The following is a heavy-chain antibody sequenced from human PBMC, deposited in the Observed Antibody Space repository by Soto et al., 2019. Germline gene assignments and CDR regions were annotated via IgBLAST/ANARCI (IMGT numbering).Heavy chain of an antibody. D-gene: IGHD5-18*01. CDR1: GGSISSGDYY. J-gene: IGHJ6*02. Sequence: TLSLTCTVSGGSISSGDYYWSWIRQPPGKGLEWIGYIYYSGSTYYNPSLKSRVTISVDTSKNQFSLKLSSVTAADTAVYYCARVGTAMGDYYYYGMDVWGQGTTVTVSS. V-gene: IGHV4-30-4*01. CDR2: IYYSGST. CDR3: ARVGTAMGDYYYYGMDV.